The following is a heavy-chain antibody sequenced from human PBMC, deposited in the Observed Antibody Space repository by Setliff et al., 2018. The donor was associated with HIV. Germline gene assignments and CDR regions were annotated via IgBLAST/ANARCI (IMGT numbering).Heavy chain of an antibody. V-gene: IGHV1-69*10. D-gene: IGHD3-22*01. CDR2: IIPVASIP. CDR1: GGTFSSYA. CDR3: ARDHDSSAYTYFDY. J-gene: IGHJ4*02. Sequence: SVKVSCKASGGTFSSYAISWVRQAPGQGFEWVGGIIPVASIPNYAQKFRDRVTITADESTTTVYMELRSLRSEDTAVYYCARDHDSSAYTYFDYWGQGTLVTVSS.